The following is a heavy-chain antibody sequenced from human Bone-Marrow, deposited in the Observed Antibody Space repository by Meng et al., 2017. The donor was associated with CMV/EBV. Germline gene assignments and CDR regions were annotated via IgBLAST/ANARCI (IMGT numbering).Heavy chain of an antibody. CDR3: ARTGSRYYDFWSGYSHFDY. D-gene: IGHD3-3*01. CDR2: IYDSGTT. J-gene: IGHJ4*02. CDR1: GGPISSYY. Sequence: SEPLSLTCTVPGGPISSYYWSWIRQPPGKGLEWIGYIYDSGTTNYNPSLKSRVTISVDTSKNQFSLKLSSVTAADTATYYCARTGSRYYDFWSGYSHFDYWGQGTLVTVSS. V-gene: IGHV4-59*01.